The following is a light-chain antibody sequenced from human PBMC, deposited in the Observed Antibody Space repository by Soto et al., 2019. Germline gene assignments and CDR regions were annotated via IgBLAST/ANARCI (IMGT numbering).Light chain of an antibody. CDR3: QQYYNDLVT. J-gene: IGKJ5*01. Sequence: DIQMTQCPSSLSASIGDRVTIPCLESQGIGNYLNWYQQREGRAPKLLVLDGSSLDAGVPSRFSGSGSGRDFTFTINRLPAEEIVTCYCQQYYNDLVTFGQGARVEIK. CDR2: DGS. V-gene: IGKV1-33*01. CDR1: QGIGNY.